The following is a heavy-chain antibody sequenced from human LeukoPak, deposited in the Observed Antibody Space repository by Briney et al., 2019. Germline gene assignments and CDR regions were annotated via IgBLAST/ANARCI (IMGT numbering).Heavy chain of an antibody. Sequence: SETLSLTCTVSGGSISSSSYYWGWIRQPPGKGLEWIGSIYYSGSTYYNPSLKSRVTISVDTSKNQFSLKLSSVTAADKAVYYCVRSCRILDIVATIRARLGGNGFDIWGQGTMVTVSS. D-gene: IGHD5-12*01. J-gene: IGHJ3*02. V-gene: IGHV4-39*07. CDR2: IYYSGST. CDR3: VRSCRILDIVATIRARLGGNGFDI. CDR1: GGSISSSSYY.